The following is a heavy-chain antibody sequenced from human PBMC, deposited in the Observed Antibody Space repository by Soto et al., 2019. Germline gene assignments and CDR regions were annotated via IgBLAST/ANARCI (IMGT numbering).Heavy chain of an antibody. CDR2: TTAILGTR. CDR1: GDTLSHCG. V-gene: IGHV1-69*13. CDR3: AAGDSSDTGDH. Sequence: SVKVSCKASGDTLSHCGVSWVRQVPGKGLEWMGGTTAILGTRDYAQKFQGRMTITSDESTTTSYMELNSLTSDDTAVYYCAAGDSSDTGDHWGQGTLVTVSS. J-gene: IGHJ4*02. D-gene: IGHD5-18*01.